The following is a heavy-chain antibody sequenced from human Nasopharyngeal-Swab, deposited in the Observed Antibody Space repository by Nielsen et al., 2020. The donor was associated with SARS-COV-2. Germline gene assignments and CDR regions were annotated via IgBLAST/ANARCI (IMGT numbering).Heavy chain of an antibody. CDR2: IWYDGSNK. CDR1: GFTFSSYG. D-gene: IGHD3-10*01. CDR3: ARGLYYYGSGSHSYAFDI. J-gene: IGHJ3*02. Sequence: SLKISCAASGFTFSSYGMHWVRQARGKGLEWVAVIWYDGSNKYYADSVKGRFTISRDNSKTTLYLQMNSLRAEDTAVYYCARGLYYYGSGSHSYAFDIWGQGTMVTVSS. V-gene: IGHV3-33*01.